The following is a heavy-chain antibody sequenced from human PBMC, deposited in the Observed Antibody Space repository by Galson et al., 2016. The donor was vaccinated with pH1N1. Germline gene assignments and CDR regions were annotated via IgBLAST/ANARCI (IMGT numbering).Heavy chain of an antibody. V-gene: IGHV3-7*01. D-gene: IGHD3-16*01. CDR1: GFTFSSYW. J-gene: IGHJ6*02. Sequence: SLRLSCAASGFTFSSYWMTWVRQAPGKGLEWVANTKQDGTEKYYVDSVKGRFTISRDNAKSSLYLQMNSLRAEDTAVYYCAREGAYLDTYYYYYGMDVWGQGTTVTVSS. CDR2: TKQDGTEK. CDR3: AREGAYLDTYYYYYGMDV.